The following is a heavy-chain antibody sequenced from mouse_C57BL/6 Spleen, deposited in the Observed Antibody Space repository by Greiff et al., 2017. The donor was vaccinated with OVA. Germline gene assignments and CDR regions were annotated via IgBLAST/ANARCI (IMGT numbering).Heavy chain of an antibody. V-gene: IGHV1-9*01. CDR3: ARGGPTVVAKDYAMDY. D-gene: IGHD1-1*01. Sequence: QVQLKESGAELMKPGASVKLSCKATGYTFTGYWIEWVKQRPGHGLEWIGEILPGSGSTNYNEKFKGKATFTADTSSNTAYMQLSSLTTEDSAIYYCARGGPTVVAKDYAMDYWGQGTSVTVSS. J-gene: IGHJ4*01. CDR2: ILPGSGST. CDR1: GYTFTGYW.